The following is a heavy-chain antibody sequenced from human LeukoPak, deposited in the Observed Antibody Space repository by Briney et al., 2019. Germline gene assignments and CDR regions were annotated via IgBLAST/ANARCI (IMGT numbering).Heavy chain of an antibody. V-gene: IGHV3-23*01. D-gene: IGHD6-13*01. Sequence: GGSLRLSCAASGFTFNNYVMRWVRQAPGKGLEWVSVISDSGSDTYYADSVKGRFTISRDNSKNTLYLQMNSLRAEDTAVYYCAKDLMVYRSSWYSFDYWGQGTLVTVSS. CDR3: AKDLMVYRSSWYSFDY. CDR2: ISDSGSDT. CDR1: GFTFNNYV. J-gene: IGHJ4*02.